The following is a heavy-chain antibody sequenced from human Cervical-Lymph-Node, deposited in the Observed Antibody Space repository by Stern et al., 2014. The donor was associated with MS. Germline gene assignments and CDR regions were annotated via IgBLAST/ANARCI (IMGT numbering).Heavy chain of an antibody. CDR2: ISYEGSTK. D-gene: IGHD3-9*01. CDR3: AKDASTNYFRFFFDG. J-gene: IGHJ4*02. CDR1: GFMFRSFA. V-gene: IGHV3-30*18. Sequence: MQLVESGGGVVQPGRSLRLSCAASGFMFRSFAMHWVRHSPGKGLEWVAGISYEGSTKYYGDSVKGRFTISRDNSKNTMYLQMNSLRPEDTALYYCAKDASTNYFRFFFDGWGQGALVTVSS.